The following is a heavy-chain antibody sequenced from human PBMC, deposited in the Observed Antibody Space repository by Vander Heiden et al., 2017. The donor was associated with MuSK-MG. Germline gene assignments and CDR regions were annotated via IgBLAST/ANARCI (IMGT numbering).Heavy chain of an antibody. J-gene: IGHJ4*02. V-gene: IGHV1-46*01. CDR2: ISPSGGRA. CDR1: GYTFTSYH. CDR3: ARDLSGGSYTLGY. D-gene: IGHD6-25*01. Sequence: QVQLVQPGAEVKTPGAAVTPSCRASGYTFTSYHLHGVRQAPGQATEWMGIISPSGGRASYAHKFQGRVTMTRYTSPRTIYLEMSSRRSDDAAVYYCARDLSGGSYTLGYWGQGTLVTVSS.